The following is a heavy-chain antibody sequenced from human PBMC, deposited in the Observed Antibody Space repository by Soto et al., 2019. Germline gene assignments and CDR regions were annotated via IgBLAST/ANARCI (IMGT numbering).Heavy chain of an antibody. J-gene: IGHJ4*02. CDR1: GYTFTNYY. CDR2: INPGGSYT. Sequence: ASVKVSCKASGYTFTNYYIHWVRQAPGQGLEWMGIINPGGSYTDYAEKFQGRVTMTRDTSTGTVYMDLSSLRSDDTALYYCARGTVNSSGYIPGFWGQGTLVTVSS. V-gene: IGHV1-46*03. CDR3: ARGTVNSSGYIPGF. D-gene: IGHD3-22*01.